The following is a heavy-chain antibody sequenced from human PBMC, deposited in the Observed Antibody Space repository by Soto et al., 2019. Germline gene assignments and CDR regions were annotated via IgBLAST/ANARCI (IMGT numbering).Heavy chain of an antibody. CDR1: GYIFVNYG. V-gene: IGHV1-18*01. J-gene: IGHJ6*02. CDR2: ISPYTGNT. D-gene: IGHD3-16*01. CDR3: VMVDNYVTPTPQDV. Sequence: QVQLVQSGDEVKKPGASVKVSCKASGYIFVNYGSAWVRQAPRQGLEWMGWISPYTGNTHSASKVQGRLTMTTDKSTSTAYMDLGSLTSDATAVYYCVMVDNYVTPTPQDVWGQGTTVTVSS.